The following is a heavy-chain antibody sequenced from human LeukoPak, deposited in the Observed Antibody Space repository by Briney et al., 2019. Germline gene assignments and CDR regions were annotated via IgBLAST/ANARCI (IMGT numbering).Heavy chain of an antibody. J-gene: IGHJ4*02. V-gene: IGHV3-73*01. Sequence: GGSLKLSCAASGFTFSGSAMHWVRQASGKGLEWVGRIRSKANSYATAYAASVKGRFTISRDDSKNTAYLQMNSLKTEDTAVYYCTRTPGLGVAGTGSDYWGQGTPVTVSS. CDR1: GFTFSGSA. D-gene: IGHD6-19*01. CDR2: IRSKANSYAT. CDR3: TRTPGLGVAGTGSDY.